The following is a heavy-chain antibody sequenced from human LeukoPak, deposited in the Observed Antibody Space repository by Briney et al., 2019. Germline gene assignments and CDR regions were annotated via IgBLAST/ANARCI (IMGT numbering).Heavy chain of an antibody. CDR3: ARTGYCSGGSCYHYYYYYMDV. Sequence: SETLSLTCTVSGESISGFYWTWIRQPPGKGLEWIGHIYYSGSTHYNPSLKSRVTISVDTSKNQFSLKLSSVTAADTAVYYCARTGYCSGGSCYHYYYYYMDVWGKGTTVTISS. D-gene: IGHD2-15*01. CDR2: IYYSGST. J-gene: IGHJ6*03. V-gene: IGHV4-59*08. CDR1: GESISGFY.